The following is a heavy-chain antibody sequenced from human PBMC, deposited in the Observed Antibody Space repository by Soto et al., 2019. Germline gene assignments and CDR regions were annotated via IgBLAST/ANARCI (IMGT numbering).Heavy chain of an antibody. CDR3: ARDLWWYLH. D-gene: IGHD2-15*01. Sequence: EVQLLESGGGLVQPGGALRLSCAASGFTFSSHAMSWVRQAPGKGLEWVSSIRAGGDGAYYADAVKGRFTISRANSNNTLYLQMNSLRTEDTAVYYCARDLWWYLHWGQGTLVTVSS. CDR2: IRAGGDGA. J-gene: IGHJ4*02. V-gene: IGHV3-23*01. CDR1: GFTFSSHA.